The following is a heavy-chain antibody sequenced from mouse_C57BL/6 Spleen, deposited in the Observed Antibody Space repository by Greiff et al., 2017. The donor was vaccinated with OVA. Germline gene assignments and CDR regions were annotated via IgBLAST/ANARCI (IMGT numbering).Heavy chain of an antibody. CDR2: ISSGGSYT. Sequence: EVMLVESGGDLVKPGGSLKLSCAASGFTFSSYGMSWVRQTPDKRLEWVATISSGGSYTYYPDSVKGRFTISRDNAKNTLYLQMSSLKSEDTAMYYCARRAAQATGVDYWGEGTTLTVSS. CDR3: ARRAAQATGVDY. D-gene: IGHD3-2*02. CDR1: GFTFSSYG. J-gene: IGHJ2*01. V-gene: IGHV5-6*02.